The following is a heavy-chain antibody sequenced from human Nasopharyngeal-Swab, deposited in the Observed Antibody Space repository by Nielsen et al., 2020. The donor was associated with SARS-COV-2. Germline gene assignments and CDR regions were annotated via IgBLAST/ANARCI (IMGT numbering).Heavy chain of an antibody. J-gene: IGHJ4*02. CDR2: INHSGSA. CDR1: GGSFSGYY. Sequence: SETLSLTCAVYGGSFSGYYWSWIRQPPGKGLEWIGEINHSGSANYNPSLKSRVTISVDTSKKHFSLQLSSGTAADTAVYFCARGRGYYDFRSGYYLADSWGQGTLVTVSS. D-gene: IGHD3-3*01. V-gene: IGHV4-34*01. CDR3: ARGRGYYDFRSGYYLADS.